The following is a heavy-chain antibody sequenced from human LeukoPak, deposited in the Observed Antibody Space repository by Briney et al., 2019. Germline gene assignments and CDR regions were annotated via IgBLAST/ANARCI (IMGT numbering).Heavy chain of an antibody. D-gene: IGHD6-19*01. CDR1: GFTFSSYP. CDR3: VTGSGFAY. V-gene: IGHV3-74*01. J-gene: IGHJ4*02. CDR2: IYSDGSST. Sequence: GGPLTLSCAVSGFTFSSYPMHWVRQAPEKALVWLSRIYSDGSSTYADSVKGRFTISRDNARNTLYVQMNSLRAEDTAVYYCVTGSGFAYWGQGTLVAVSS.